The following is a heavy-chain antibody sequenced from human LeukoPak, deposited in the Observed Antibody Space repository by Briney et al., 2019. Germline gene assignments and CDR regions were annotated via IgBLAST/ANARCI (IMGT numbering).Heavy chain of an antibody. CDR1: GGTFSSYA. Sequence: SVKVSCKASGGTFSSYAISWVRQAPGQGLEWMGRIIPILGIANYAQKFQGRVTITADKSTSTAYMKLSSLRSEDTAVYYCAREDIVVVVAATTLRFDYWGQGTLVTVSS. V-gene: IGHV1-69*04. J-gene: IGHJ4*02. D-gene: IGHD2-15*01. CDR3: AREDIVVVVAATTLRFDY. CDR2: IIPILGIA.